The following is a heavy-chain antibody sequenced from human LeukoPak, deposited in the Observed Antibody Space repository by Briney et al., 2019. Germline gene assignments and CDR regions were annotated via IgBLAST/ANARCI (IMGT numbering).Heavy chain of an antibody. V-gene: IGHV4-34*01. J-gene: IGHJ6*04. CDR3: ARGESSSWSPYYYYYGMDV. Sequence: PSETLSLTCAVYGGSFSGYYWSWIRQPPGKGLEWIGEINHSGSTNYNPSPKSRVTISVDTSKNQFSLKLSSVTAADTAVYYCARGESSSWSPYYYYYGMDVWGKGTAVTVSS. D-gene: IGHD6-13*01. CDR2: INHSGST. CDR1: GGSFSGYY.